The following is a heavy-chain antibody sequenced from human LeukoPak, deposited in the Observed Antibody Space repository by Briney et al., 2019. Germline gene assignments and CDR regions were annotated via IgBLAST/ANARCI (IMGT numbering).Heavy chain of an antibody. D-gene: IGHD2-21*02. Sequence: GSLRLSCAASGFNFANHAMSWVRQTAEKGLEWVSAISGGGDITYYADSVKGRFTISRDNSKDTLFLQMHSLRPGDTAVYYCVREDTPATANYWGQGTLVTISS. CDR1: GFNFANHA. J-gene: IGHJ4*02. V-gene: IGHV3-23*01. CDR3: VREDTPATANY. CDR2: ISGGGDIT.